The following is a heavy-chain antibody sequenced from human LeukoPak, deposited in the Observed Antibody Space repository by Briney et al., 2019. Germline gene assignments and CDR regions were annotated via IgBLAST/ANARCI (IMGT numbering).Heavy chain of an antibody. D-gene: IGHD3-3*01. J-gene: IGHJ1*01. Sequence: VASVTVSFKGSGYTFTGYYMHWVRQAPGQGLEWMGWINPNSGGTNYAQKFQGRVTMTRDTSISTAYMELSRLRSDDTAVYYCATLRITIFGVVNEYFQHCGQGSLVTVSP. V-gene: IGHV1-2*02. CDR1: GYTFTGYY. CDR3: ATLRITIFGVVNEYFQH. CDR2: INPNSGGT.